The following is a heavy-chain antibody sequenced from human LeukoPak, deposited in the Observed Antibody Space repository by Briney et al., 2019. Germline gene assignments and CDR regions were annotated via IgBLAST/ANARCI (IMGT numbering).Heavy chain of an antibody. CDR1: GFTFSSYW. D-gene: IGHD1-26*01. CDR2: ISSDGSST. CDR3: ARDWEAERSGSSEFDY. J-gene: IGHJ4*02. V-gene: IGHV3-74*01. Sequence: GGSLRLSCAASGFTFSSYWMHWVRQAPGKGLVWVSRISSDGSSTSYADSVKGRFTISRDNAKNTLYLQMNSLRAEDTAVYYCARDWEAERSGSSEFDYWGQGTLVTVSS.